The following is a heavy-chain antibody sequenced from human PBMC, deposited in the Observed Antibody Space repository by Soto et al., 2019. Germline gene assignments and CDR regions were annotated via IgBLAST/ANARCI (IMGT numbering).Heavy chain of an antibody. D-gene: IGHD2-15*01. J-gene: IGHJ6*02. CDR1: GGTFSSYA. CDR3: AKSSGGSCYSCYYYYGMDV. V-gene: IGHV1-69*06. Sequence: QVQLVQSGAEVKKPGSSVKVSCKASGGTFSSYAISWVRQAPGQGLEWMGGIIPIFGTANYAQKFRGRVTITADKSTSTAYMELSSLRSEDTAVYYCAKSSGGSCYSCYYYYGMDVWGQGTTVTVSS. CDR2: IIPIFGTA.